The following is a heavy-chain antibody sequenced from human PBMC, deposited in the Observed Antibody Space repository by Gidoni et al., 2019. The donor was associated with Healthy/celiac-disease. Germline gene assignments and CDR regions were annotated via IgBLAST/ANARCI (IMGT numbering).Heavy chain of an antibody. D-gene: IGHD5-18*01. Sequence: QVQLQESGPSLVKPSETLSLTCTVSVGSIITSYWSWIRQPPGKGLEWIGYIYYSGSTNYNPSRKSRVTISVDTSKNQFSLKLSSVTAADTAGYYCARDGGYSYGYTSYYGMDVWGQGTTVTVSS. CDR1: VGSIITSY. J-gene: IGHJ6*02. V-gene: IGHV4-59*01. CDR3: ARDGGYSYGYTSYYGMDV. CDR2: IYYSGST.